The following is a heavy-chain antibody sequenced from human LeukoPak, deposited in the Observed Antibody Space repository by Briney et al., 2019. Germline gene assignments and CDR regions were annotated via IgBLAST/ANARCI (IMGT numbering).Heavy chain of an antibody. J-gene: IGHJ4*02. CDR1: GGSINNYY. CDR3: AGARYYYGHYFDY. Sequence: SSETLSLTCTVSGGSINNYYWSWIRQPPGKGLEWIGYIFDNGNTNYNPSLKSRVTISLDTSKNQFSLKLSSVTAADTAVYYCAGARYYYGHYFDYWGQGTLVTVSS. V-gene: IGHV4-59*01. CDR2: IFDNGNT. D-gene: IGHD3-10*01.